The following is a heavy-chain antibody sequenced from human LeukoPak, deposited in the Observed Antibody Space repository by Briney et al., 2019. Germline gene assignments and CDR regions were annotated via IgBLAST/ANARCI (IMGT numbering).Heavy chain of an antibody. D-gene: IGHD3-22*01. Sequence: GGSLTLSCAASGFTFSSYAMSWLRQAPGKGLEWVSAISGSGGSTYYAVSVKGRFTISRDNSKNTLYLQMNSLRAEDTAVYDCAKDFDSSGYYDWFDPWGQGTLVTVSS. CDR3: AKDFDSSGYYDWFDP. V-gene: IGHV3-23*01. CDR1: GFTFSSYA. J-gene: IGHJ5*02. CDR2: ISGSGGST.